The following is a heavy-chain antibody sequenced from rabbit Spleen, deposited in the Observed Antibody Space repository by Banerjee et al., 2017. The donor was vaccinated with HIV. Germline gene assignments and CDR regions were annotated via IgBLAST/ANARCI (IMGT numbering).Heavy chain of an antibody. CDR2: IYGGDGST. Sequence: LEESGGGLVKPGGSLTLTCTASGFSFSSSYWMSWVRQAPGKGPEWIACIYGGDGSTYYASWVNGRFSISRSTSLNTVTLQVNSLTAADTATYFCARDLTGVIGWNFGLWGPGTLVTVS. D-gene: IGHD1-1*01. J-gene: IGHJ4*01. CDR3: ARDLTGVIGWNFGL. CDR1: GFSFSSSYW. V-gene: IGHV1S47*01.